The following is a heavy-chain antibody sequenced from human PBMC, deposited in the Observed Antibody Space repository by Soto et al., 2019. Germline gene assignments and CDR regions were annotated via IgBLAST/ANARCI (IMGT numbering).Heavy chain of an antibody. CDR2: ISGSEDNI. D-gene: IGHD3-10*01. CDR1: GFSFSTYS. CDR3: AKDLHWFAMDV. J-gene: IGHJ6*02. V-gene: IGHV3-23*01. Sequence: PGGSLRLSCAVSGFSFSTYSMNWVRQAPGKGLEWVAVISGSEDNIHYADSVKGRFAISRDNSMNTLYLQMNSLRADDTAIYYCAKDLHWFAMDVWGQGTTVTVSS.